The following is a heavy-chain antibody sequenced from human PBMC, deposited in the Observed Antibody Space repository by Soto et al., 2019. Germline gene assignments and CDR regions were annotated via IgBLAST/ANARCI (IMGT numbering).Heavy chain of an antibody. J-gene: IGHJ4*01. CDR3: ASLITEQLIDM. Sequence: SVKVSCKASGGTFSSYTISWVRQAPGQGLEWMGRIIPILGIANYAQKFQGRVTITADKSTSTAYMGLSSLRSEDTAVYYCASLITEQLIDMWGQGTLVTAPQ. D-gene: IGHD6-13*01. V-gene: IGHV1-69*02. CDR2: IIPILGIA. CDR1: GGTFSSYT.